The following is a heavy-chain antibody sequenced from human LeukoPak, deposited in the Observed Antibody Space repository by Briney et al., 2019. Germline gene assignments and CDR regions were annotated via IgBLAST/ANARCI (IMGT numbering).Heavy chain of an antibody. CDR2: ISSSGSTI. Sequence: GGSLRLSCAASGFTFSNAWMSWVRQAPGKGLEWVSYISSSGSTIYYADSVKGRFTISRDNAKNSLYLQMNSLRAEDTAVYYCAKGGEQVTWNFQNWGQGTLVTVSS. CDR1: GFTFSNAW. V-gene: IGHV3-11*01. CDR3: AKGGEQVTWNFQN. D-gene: IGHD1/OR15-1a*01. J-gene: IGHJ1*01.